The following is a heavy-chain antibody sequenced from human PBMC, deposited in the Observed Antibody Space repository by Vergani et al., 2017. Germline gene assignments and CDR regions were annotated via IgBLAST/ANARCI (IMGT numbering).Heavy chain of an antibody. V-gene: IGHV4-39*07. D-gene: IGHD5-12*01. J-gene: IGHJ4*02. CDR2: IYYSGST. Sequence: QVQLQESGPGLVKPSETLSLTCTVSNDSVSNTFYYWGWIRQTPGKGLEWIGSIYYSGSTYYNPSLESRVTISVDTSKTQFSLRLNSVTAADTAVYYCARFRGPDIVGTAFDHWAQGTLVTVSS. CDR1: NDSVSNTFYY. CDR3: ARFRGPDIVGTAFDH.